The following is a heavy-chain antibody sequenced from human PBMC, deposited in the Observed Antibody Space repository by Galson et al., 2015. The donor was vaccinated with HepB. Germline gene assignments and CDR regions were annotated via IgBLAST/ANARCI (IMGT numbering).Heavy chain of an antibody. J-gene: IGHJ4*01. V-gene: IGHV3-53*01. Sequence: SLRLSCAASGFTVSSNYMTWVRQAPGKGLEWVSVIYSGETTLYADSLKGRFTISRDTSKNTVYLQMNSLRAEDTAVYYCARGSGGSIFDYWGHGTLVTVSS. CDR1: GFTVSSNY. CDR3: ARGSGGSIFDY. D-gene: IGHD4-23*01. CDR2: IYSGETT.